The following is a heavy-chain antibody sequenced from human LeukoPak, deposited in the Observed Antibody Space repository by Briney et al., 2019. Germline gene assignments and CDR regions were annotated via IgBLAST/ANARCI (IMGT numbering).Heavy chain of an antibody. V-gene: IGHV3-64*01. CDR3: ARFAAGGSYYYYMDV. CDR2: IGGRGDTT. D-gene: IGHD6-25*01. J-gene: IGHJ6*03. Sequence: GGSLRLSCAASGFSLSRYAMHWVRQAPGKGLEYVSAIGGRGDTTYYANSVKGRFTISRDTSKNTLYLQMGSLRAEDMAVYYCARFAAGGSYYYYMDVWGKGTTVTVSS. CDR1: GFSLSRYA.